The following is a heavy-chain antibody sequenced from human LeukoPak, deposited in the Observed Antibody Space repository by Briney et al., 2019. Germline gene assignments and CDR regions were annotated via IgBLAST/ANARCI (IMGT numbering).Heavy chain of an antibody. CDR1: GFTFSSYG. V-gene: IGHV3-30*02. CDR3: AKDRGMVRGVITYYFDY. D-gene: IGHD3-10*01. J-gene: IGHJ4*02. CDR2: IRYDGSNK. Sequence: GGSLRLSCAASGFTFSSYGMHWVRQAPGKGLEWVAFIRYDGSNKYYADSVKGRFTISRDNSKNTLYLQMNSLRAEDTAVYYCAKDRGMVRGVITYYFDYWGQGTLVTVSS.